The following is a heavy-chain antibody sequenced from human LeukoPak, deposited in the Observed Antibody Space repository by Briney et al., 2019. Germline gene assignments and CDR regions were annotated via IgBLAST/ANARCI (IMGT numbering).Heavy chain of an antibody. Sequence: GSSLRLSCAASGFTFSTYAMHWVRQAPGKGLEWVAVIWYDGSNKYYADSVKGRFTISRDNSKNTLHLQMDSLRDEDTAVYYCARDPFGSGSQWHYFDYWGQGTLVTVSS. J-gene: IGHJ4*02. CDR3: ARDPFGSGSQWHYFDY. V-gene: IGHV3-33*01. CDR1: GFTFSTYA. CDR2: IWYDGSNK. D-gene: IGHD3-10*01.